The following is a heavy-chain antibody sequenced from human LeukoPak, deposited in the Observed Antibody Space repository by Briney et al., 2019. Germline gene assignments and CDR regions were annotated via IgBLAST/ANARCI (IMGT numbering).Heavy chain of an antibody. Sequence: SETLSLTCTVSGGSISSYYWSWIRQPAGKGLEWIGRIYTSGSTNYNPSLKSRVTMSVDTSKNQFSLKLTSVTAADTAVYYCARNDMEYSSTWWPFDYWGQGTLVTVSS. CDR1: GGSISSYY. V-gene: IGHV4-4*07. J-gene: IGHJ4*02. CDR2: IYTSGST. D-gene: IGHD6-13*01. CDR3: ARNDMEYSSTWWPFDY.